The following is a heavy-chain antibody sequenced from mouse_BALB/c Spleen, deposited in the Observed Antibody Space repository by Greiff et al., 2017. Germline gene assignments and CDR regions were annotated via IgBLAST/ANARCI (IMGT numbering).Heavy chain of an antibody. CDR2: ISSGGST. CDR1: GFTFSSYA. Sequence: DVMLVESGGGLVKPGGSLKLSCAASGFTFSSYAMSWVRQTPEKRLEWVASISSGGSTYYPDSVKGRFTISRDNARNILYLQMSSLRSEDTAMYYCAKGDYYGSRYLWYFDVWGAGTTVTVSS. D-gene: IGHD1-1*01. V-gene: IGHV5-6-5*01. CDR3: AKGDYYGSRYLWYFDV. J-gene: IGHJ1*01.